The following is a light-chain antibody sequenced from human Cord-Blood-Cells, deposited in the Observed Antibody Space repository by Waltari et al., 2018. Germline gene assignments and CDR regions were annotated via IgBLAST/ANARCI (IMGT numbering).Light chain of an antibody. CDR1: SSDVGGYNY. Sequence: QSALTQPASVSGSPGQSITISCTGTSSDVGGYNYVSWYQQHPGKAPKLMIYEVSNRPSGVSNLFSGSKSGNTASLTISGLRAEDEADYYCSSYTSSSTYVFGTGTKVTVL. CDR2: EVS. V-gene: IGLV2-14*01. CDR3: SSYTSSSTYV. J-gene: IGLJ1*01.